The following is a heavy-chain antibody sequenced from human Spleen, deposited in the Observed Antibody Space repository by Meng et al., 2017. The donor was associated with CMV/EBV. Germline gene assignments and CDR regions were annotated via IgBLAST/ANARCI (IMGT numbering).Heavy chain of an antibody. Sequence: FSGYYGSWIRQPQGKGLEWIGEINHSGSTNYNPSLKSRVTISVDTSKNQFSLKLSSVTAADTAVYYCARGGVPLLRYFDWLLYNFDYWGQGTLVTVSS. V-gene: IGHV4-34*01. J-gene: IGHJ4*02. CDR2: INHSGST. CDR1: FSGYY. CDR3: ARGGVPLLRYFDWLLYNFDY. D-gene: IGHD3-9*01.